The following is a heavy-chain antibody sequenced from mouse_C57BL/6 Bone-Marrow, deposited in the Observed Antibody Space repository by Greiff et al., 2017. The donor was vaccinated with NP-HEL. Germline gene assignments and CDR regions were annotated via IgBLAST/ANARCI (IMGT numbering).Heavy chain of an antibody. V-gene: IGHV1-72*01. Sequence: QVQLKQSGAELVKPGASVKLSCKASGYTFTSYWMHWVKQRPGRGLEWIGRIDPNSGGTKYNEKFKSKATLTVDKPSSPAYMQLSSLTSEDSAVYYCAHYGNYEGYWGQGTTLTVSS. D-gene: IGHD2-1*01. CDR2: IDPNSGGT. CDR3: AHYGNYEGY. CDR1: GYTFTSYW. J-gene: IGHJ2*01.